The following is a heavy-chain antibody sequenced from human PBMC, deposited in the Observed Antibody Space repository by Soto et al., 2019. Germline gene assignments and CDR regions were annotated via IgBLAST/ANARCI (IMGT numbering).Heavy chain of an antibody. CDR2: IYYSGST. Sequence: SETLSLTCNASGGSITSSGSAWGWIRQSPGKGLEWIGNIYYSGSTYYNPSLKSRVTISVDTSKNQFSLKLSSVTAADTAVYYCARDTPGYSYGYGSGIDYWGQGTLVTVSS. J-gene: IGHJ4*02. CDR1: GGSITSSGSA. CDR3: ARDTPGYSYGYGSGIDY. V-gene: IGHV4-31*03. D-gene: IGHD5-18*01.